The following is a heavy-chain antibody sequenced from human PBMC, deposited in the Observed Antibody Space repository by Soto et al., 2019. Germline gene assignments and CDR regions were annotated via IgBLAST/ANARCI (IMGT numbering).Heavy chain of an antibody. V-gene: IGHV4-34*01. D-gene: IGHD2-15*01. Sequence: SETLSLTCAFYCGSFIGYYWSWIRQPPGKGLEWIGEINHSGSTNYNPSLKSRVTISVDTSKNQFSLKLSSVTAADTAVYYCARGHMTPYYWGQGTLVTVSS. CDR2: INHSGST. CDR3: ARGHMTPYY. CDR1: CGSFIGYY. J-gene: IGHJ4*02.